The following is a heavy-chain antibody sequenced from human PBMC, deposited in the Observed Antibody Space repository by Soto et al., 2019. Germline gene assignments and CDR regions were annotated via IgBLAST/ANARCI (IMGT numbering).Heavy chain of an antibody. D-gene: IGHD3-16*01. V-gene: IGHV3-23*01. J-gene: IGHJ5*02. CDR1: GFTFRSYD. Sequence: GGSLRLSCASTGFTFRSYDISWVRQAPGKGLEWVSAISGSGGTKYYADSVKGRFTISRDNSKNTLYLQMNSRRAETTAVFLCAIDLWGGSKPPLPSNGLDPGGKGTLVTVS. CDR3: AIDLWGGSKPPLPSNGLDP. CDR2: ISGSGGTK.